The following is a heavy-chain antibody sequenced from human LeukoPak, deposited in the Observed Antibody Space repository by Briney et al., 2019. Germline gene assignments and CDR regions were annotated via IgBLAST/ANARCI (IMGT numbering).Heavy chain of an antibody. CDR1: GFTFRMYA. J-gene: IGHJ4*02. CDR3: AKDGLSYDGSTHVYYFQS. CDR2: IIYDGRHT. V-gene: IGHV3-23*01. Sequence: GGSLRLSCTASGFTFRMYAMSWVRQAPGRGLESVASIIYDGRHTYYAASVKGRFTISRDNSQNTLYLQMNSLRAKDTALYYCAKDGLSYDGSTHVYYFQSLGQGTLVTVSS. D-gene: IGHD3-22*01.